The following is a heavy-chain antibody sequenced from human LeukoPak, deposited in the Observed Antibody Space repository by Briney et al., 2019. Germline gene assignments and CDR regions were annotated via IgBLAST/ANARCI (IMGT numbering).Heavy chain of an antibody. CDR1: GYTFTDYY. D-gene: IGHD2-15*01. Sequence: ASVKVSCKASGYTFTDYYIHWIRQAPGQGLEWMGSINPNSGGTNYAQKLQGRVTMTTDTSTSTAYMELRSLRSDDTAVYYCARSGYCSGGSCQKPYDYWGQGTLVTVSS. V-gene: IGHV1-2*02. J-gene: IGHJ4*02. CDR2: INPNSGGT. CDR3: ARSGYCSGGSCQKPYDY.